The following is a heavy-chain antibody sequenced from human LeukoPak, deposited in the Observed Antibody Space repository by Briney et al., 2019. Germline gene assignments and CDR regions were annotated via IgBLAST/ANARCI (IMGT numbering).Heavy chain of an antibody. CDR3: AKRGDYDVLTGYYVSDY. V-gene: IGHV3-23*01. CDR1: GLTFSNYA. Sequence: GGSLRLSCAASGLTFSNYAMSWVRQAPGKGLDWVSAITGSGGNTYYADSVKGRFTISRDNSKNTVFLQMNSLRAEDTAVYYCAKRGDYDVLTGYYVSDYWGQGTLVTVSS. J-gene: IGHJ4*02. CDR2: ITGSGGNT. D-gene: IGHD3-9*01.